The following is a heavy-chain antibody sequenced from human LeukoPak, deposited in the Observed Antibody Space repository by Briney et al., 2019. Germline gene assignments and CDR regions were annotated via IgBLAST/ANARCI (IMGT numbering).Heavy chain of an antibody. CDR3: ARSTGGSYYH. V-gene: IGHV3-74*01. D-gene: IGHD1-26*01. J-gene: IGHJ5*02. Sequence: PGGSLRLSCAASGFTFSSYWMHWVRQVAGKGLVWVSRINTDGSSTRYADSVKGRFTISRDNAKNTLYLQMNSLRAEDTAVYYYARSTGGSYYHWGQGTLVTVSS. CDR2: INTDGSST. CDR1: GFTFSSYW.